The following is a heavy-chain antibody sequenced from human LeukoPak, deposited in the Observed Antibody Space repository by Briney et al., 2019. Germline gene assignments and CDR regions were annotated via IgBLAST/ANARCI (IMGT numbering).Heavy chain of an antibody. V-gene: IGHV3-7*05. CDR2: IKPDGSEK. CDR3: TRDASGETASGPRMDV. D-gene: IGHD1-26*01. CDR1: GFTFSGSD. Sequence: GGSLKLSCAASGFTFSGSDIHWVRQASGKGLEWVAMIKPDGSEKYYVDSVEGLFTISRDNAKNSLYLQMTSLRAEDTAVYYCTRDASGETASGPRMDVWGQGTTVAVSS. J-gene: IGHJ6*02.